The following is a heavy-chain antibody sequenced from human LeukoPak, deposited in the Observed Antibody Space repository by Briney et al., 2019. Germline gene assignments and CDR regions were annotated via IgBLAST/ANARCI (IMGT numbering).Heavy chain of an antibody. Sequence: ASVKVSCKASGYTFTGYYMHWVRQAPGQGLEWMGWINPNSGGTNYAQKFQGRVTMTRDTSISTVYMQLSRLRSDDTAVYYCARGDSSGYDESRYSEFDYWGQGSLVTVSS. CDR1: GYTFTGYY. D-gene: IGHD3-22*01. J-gene: IGHJ4*02. CDR2: INPNSGGT. CDR3: ARGDSSGYDESRYSEFDY. V-gene: IGHV1-2*02.